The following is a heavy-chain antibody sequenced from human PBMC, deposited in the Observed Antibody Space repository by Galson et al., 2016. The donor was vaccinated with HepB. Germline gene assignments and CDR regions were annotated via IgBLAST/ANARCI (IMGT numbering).Heavy chain of an antibody. Sequence: SVKVSCKASGGTFNSYGINWVRQAPGQGLEWMGGIIPIFGTANYAQKFQGRVTILADESTSTAYMELSSLSSEDTAVYYCATQGGLYAGYDWFAFDIWGQGTVVTVSS. CDR1: GGTFNSYG. CDR2: IIPIFGTA. V-gene: IGHV1-69*13. J-gene: IGHJ3*02. D-gene: IGHD5-12*01. CDR3: ATQGGLYAGYDWFAFDI.